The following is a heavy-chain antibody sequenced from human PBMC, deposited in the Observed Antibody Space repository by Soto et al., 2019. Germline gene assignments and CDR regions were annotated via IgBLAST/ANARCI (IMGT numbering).Heavy chain of an antibody. J-gene: IGHJ5*02. CDR1: DFPFSTYA. CDR2: ISSGAGST. D-gene: IGHD6-19*01. Sequence: EVQLLESGGGLVQPGGSLRLSCAVSDFPFSTYAMSWVPQVPGKGLEWVSLISSGAGSTYYADSVKGRFTISRDNSKNTLYLQTNSLRAEDTAVYYCAKAHGDSSGWGFDPWGQGTLVTVSS. V-gene: IGHV3-23*01. CDR3: AKAHGDSSGWGFDP.